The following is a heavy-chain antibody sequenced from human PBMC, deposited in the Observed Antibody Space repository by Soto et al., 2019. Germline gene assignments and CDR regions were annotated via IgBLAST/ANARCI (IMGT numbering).Heavy chain of an antibody. CDR2: MNPNSGNT. D-gene: IGHD2-15*01. Sequence: ASVKVSCKASGYTFTSYDINWVRQATGQGLEWMGWMNPNSGNTGYAQKFQGRVTMTRNTSISTAHMELSSLRSEDTAVYYCASAVVVAANDAFDIWGQGTMVTVSS. CDR1: GYTFTSYD. CDR3: ASAVVVAANDAFDI. V-gene: IGHV1-8*01. J-gene: IGHJ3*02.